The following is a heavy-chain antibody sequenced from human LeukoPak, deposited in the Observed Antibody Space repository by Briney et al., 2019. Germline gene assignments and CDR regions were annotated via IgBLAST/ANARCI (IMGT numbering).Heavy chain of an antibody. CDR2: MNPGSGNT. D-gene: IGHD1-14*01. J-gene: IGHJ5*02. CDR3: ARVASPDGFDP. Sequence: ASVKVSCKASGYTFTNYDIHWVRQATGQGLEWMGWMNPGSGNTGLARKFQGRVSMTRAISISTAYLELRNLRSDDTAVYFCARVASPDGFDPWGQGTLVSV. V-gene: IGHV1-8*01. CDR1: GYTFTNYD.